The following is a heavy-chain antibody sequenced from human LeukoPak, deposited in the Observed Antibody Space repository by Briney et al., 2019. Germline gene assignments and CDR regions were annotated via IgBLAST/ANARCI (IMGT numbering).Heavy chain of an antibody. CDR3: ARGGETYYYGSGSRLFDP. Sequence: SETLSLTCTVSGYSISSGYYWGWIRQPPGKGLEWIGSIYHSGSTYYNPSLKSRVTISVDTSKNQFSLKLSSVTAADTAVYYCARGGETYYYGSGSRLFDPWGQGTLVTVSS. V-gene: IGHV4-38-2*02. CDR1: GYSISSGYY. CDR2: IYHSGST. J-gene: IGHJ5*02. D-gene: IGHD3-10*01.